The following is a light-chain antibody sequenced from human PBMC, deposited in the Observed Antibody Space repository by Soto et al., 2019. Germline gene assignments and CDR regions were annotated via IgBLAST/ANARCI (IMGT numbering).Light chain of an antibody. CDR1: SSDVGGYNY. CDR2: DVS. Sequence: QSALTQPASVSGSPGQSITISCTGTSSDVGGYNYVSWYQQHPGKAPKLMIYDVSNRPSGVSTRFSGSKSGNTASLTISGRQAEDEDAYYCSSYTSGSTLEVFGTGTKLTVL. CDR3: SSYTSGSTLEV. J-gene: IGLJ1*01. V-gene: IGLV2-14*01.